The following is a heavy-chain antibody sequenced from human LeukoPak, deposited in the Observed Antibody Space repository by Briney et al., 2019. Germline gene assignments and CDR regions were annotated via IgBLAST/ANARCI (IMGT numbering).Heavy chain of an antibody. J-gene: IGHJ6*03. V-gene: IGHV4-34*01. CDR2: INHRGST. D-gene: IGHD2-2*01. CDR1: GGSFSGYY. Sequence: SETLSLTCAVYGGSFSGYYWSWIRQPPGKGLEWIGEINHRGSTNYNPSLKSRVTISVDTSKNQFSLKLSSVTAADTTVYYCARQNFYRYCRSTSCYRPYYYYYMDVWGKGTTVTISS. CDR3: ARQNFYRYCRSTSCYRPYYYYYMDV.